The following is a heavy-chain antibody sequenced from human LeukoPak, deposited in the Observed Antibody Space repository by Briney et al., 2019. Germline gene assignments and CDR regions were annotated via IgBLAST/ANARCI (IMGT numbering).Heavy chain of an antibody. J-gene: IGHJ4*02. D-gene: IGHD3-22*01. V-gene: IGHV3-23*01. CDR2: ISGSGGTT. Sequence: GGSLRLSCAASGFTFRSYAMSWVRLAPGKGLEWVSGISGSGGTTHYADSVKGRFTISRDNSNNTLYLQVNSLRAEDTAVYYCAKDSHDSSGYSYYFDSWGQGTLVTVSS. CDR1: GFTFRSYA. CDR3: AKDSHDSSGYSYYFDS.